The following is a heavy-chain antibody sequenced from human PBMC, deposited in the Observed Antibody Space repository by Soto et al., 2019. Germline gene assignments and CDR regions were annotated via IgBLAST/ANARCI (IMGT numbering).Heavy chain of an antibody. Sequence: EVQLLESGGGLVQPGGSLRLSCAASGFTFSSYAMSWVRQAPGKGLEWVSTISGSGGSTFYADSVKGRFTISRDNSKNTLYLQMNSLRAEDTAVYYCADSKFNWVPAAISQLDYWGQGTLVTVSS. CDR3: ADSKFNWVPAAISQLDY. V-gene: IGHV3-23*01. J-gene: IGHJ4*02. CDR2: ISGSGGST. D-gene: IGHD2-2*02. CDR1: GFTFSSYA.